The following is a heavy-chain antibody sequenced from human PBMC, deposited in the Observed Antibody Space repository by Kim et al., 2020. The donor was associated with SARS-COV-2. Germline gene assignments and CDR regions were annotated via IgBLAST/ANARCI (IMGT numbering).Heavy chain of an antibody. V-gene: IGHV4-4*02. CDR3: VRPGYELNDMVRVKQYNGGQDYYYGMDV. CDR2: IYHSGST. CDR1: GGSISSSNW. J-gene: IGHJ6*02. Sequence: SETLSLTCAVSGGSISSSNWWSWVRQPPGKGLEWIGEIYHSGSTNYNPSLKSRVTISVDKSKNQFSLKLSSVTAADTAVYYCVRPGYELNDMVRVKQYNGGQDYYYGMDVWGQGTTVTVSS. D-gene: IGHD3-10*01.